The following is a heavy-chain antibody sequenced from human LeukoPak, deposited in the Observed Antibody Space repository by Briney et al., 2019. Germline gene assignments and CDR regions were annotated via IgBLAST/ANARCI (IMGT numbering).Heavy chain of an antibody. CDR2: ISYDGSNK. CDR3: ASGGQSPLSGSYYHPIGY. Sequence: GGSLRLSCAASGFTFSSYGMHWVRQAPGKGLEWVAVISYDGSNKYYADSVKGRFTISRDNSKNTLYLQMNSLRAEDTAVYYCASGGQSPLSGSYYHPIGYWGQGTLVTVSS. D-gene: IGHD1-26*01. CDR1: GFTFSSYG. V-gene: IGHV3-30*03. J-gene: IGHJ4*02.